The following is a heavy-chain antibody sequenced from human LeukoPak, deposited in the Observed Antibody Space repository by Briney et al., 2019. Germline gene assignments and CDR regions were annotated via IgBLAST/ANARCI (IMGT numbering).Heavy chain of an antibody. J-gene: IGHJ6*03. Sequence: SETLSLTCTVSGGSISSSNHYWGWIRQPPGKGLEWIGTIYYSGTTYYNPSLESRVTISEDTSKNQSSLTLRSVTAADTAVYYCARQISDYYYYYMDVWGKGTTVTVSS. V-gene: IGHV4-39*01. D-gene: IGHD3-10*01. CDR2: IYYSGTT. CDR3: ARQISDYYYYYMDV. CDR1: GGSISSSNHY.